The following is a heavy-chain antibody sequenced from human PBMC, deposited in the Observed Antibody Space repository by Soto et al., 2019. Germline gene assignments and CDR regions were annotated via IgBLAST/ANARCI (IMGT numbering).Heavy chain of an antibody. CDR1: GFTFSSYA. CDR3: AKTLKGSIDAFDI. J-gene: IGHJ3*02. Sequence: EVQLLESGGGLVQPGGSLRLSCAASGFTFSSYAMSWVRQAPGKGLEWVSAISGSGGSTCYADSVKGRFTISRDNSKNTLYLQMNSLRAEDTAVYYCAKTLKGSIDAFDIWGQGTMVTVSS. D-gene: IGHD3-10*01. V-gene: IGHV3-23*01. CDR2: ISGSGGST.